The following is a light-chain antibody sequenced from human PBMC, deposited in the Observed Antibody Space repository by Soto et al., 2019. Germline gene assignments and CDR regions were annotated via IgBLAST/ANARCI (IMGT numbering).Light chain of an antibody. Sequence: DIPMTQSPSSLSASVGDRVTITCRASQSISSYLNWYQQKPGKAPKLLIYAASSLQSGVPSRFIGSLSGKDFTLTISSLQPEDFATYYCQQSYSTPWTFGQGIKVEIK. CDR1: QSISSY. CDR3: QQSYSTPWT. J-gene: IGKJ1*01. CDR2: AAS. V-gene: IGKV1-39*01.